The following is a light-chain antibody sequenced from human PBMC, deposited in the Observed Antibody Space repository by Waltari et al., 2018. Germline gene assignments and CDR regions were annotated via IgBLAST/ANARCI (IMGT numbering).Light chain of an antibody. CDR1: QSVSSSF. V-gene: IGKV3-20*01. J-gene: IGKJ4*01. CDR3: HQYGTSPLT. Sequence: EIVLTQSPGTLSLSPGERATLSCRASQSVSSSFLAWYQQKPGQAPKVLIYDASSRATGIPDRFSGSGSGTDFTLTITRLEPEDFAVYYCHQYGTSPLTFGGGTKVEIK. CDR2: DAS.